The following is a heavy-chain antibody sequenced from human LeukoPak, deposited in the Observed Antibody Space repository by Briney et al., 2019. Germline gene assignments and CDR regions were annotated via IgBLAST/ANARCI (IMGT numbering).Heavy chain of an antibody. CDR2: IYSGGST. D-gene: IGHD3-22*01. Sequence: GGSLRLSCAASGFTVSSNYMSWVRQAPGKGLEWVSVIYSGGSTYYADSVKGRFTISRDNSKNTLYLQMNSLRAEDTAVYYCARGSYYYDTSPGIWGQGTLVTVSS. CDR1: GFTVSSNY. J-gene: IGHJ4*02. V-gene: IGHV3-66*01. CDR3: ARGSYYYDTSPGI.